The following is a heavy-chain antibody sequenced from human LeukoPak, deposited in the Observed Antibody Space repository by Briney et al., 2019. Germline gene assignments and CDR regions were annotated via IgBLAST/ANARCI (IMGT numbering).Heavy chain of an antibody. D-gene: IGHD2-15*01. CDR2: ISASEGNT. Sequence: ASVKVSCKASGYTFTTYGISWVRQAPGQGLEWMGWISASEGNTNYAQKFQDRVSLTTDTSTSTAYMELRSLTSDDTAVYYCARRRLGSGGWFPFDYWGQGTLVTVSS. CDR1: GYTFTTYG. CDR3: ARRRLGSGGWFPFDY. J-gene: IGHJ4*02. V-gene: IGHV1-18*01.